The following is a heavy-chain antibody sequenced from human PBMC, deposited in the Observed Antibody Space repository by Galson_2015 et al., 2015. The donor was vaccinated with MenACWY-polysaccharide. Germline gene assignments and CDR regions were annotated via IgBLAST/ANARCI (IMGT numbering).Heavy chain of an antibody. Sequence: SLRLSCAASGFTFSSFAMSWVRQAPGKGLEWLSTISDSGGSTYYADSVKGRFTISRDNSKNTLYLQMNSLRVDDTAVYYCAKAKVYSGYDYNYYYYYYGMDVWGQGTTVTVSS. V-gene: IGHV3-23*01. D-gene: IGHD5-12*01. CDR2: ISDSGGST. CDR3: AKAKVYSGYDYNYYYYYYGMDV. CDR1: GFTFSSFA. J-gene: IGHJ6*02.